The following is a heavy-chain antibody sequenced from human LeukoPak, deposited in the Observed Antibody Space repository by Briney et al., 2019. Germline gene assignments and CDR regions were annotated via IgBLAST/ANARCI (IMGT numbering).Heavy chain of an antibody. CDR2: ISSSSSYI. D-gene: IGHD7-27*01. V-gene: IGHV3-21*01. J-gene: IGHJ4*02. CDR3: ARVVSPETGGIDY. Sequence: PGGSLRLSCAASGFTFSSYSMNWVRQAPGKGLEWVSSISSSSSYIYYADSVKGRFTISRDNAKNSLYLQMNSLRAEDTAVYYCARVVSPETGGIDYWGQGTLVTVSS. CDR1: GFTFSSYS.